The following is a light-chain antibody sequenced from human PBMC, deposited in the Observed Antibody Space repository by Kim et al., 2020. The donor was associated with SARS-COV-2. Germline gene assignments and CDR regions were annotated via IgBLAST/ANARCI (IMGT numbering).Light chain of an antibody. V-gene: IGKV1-39*01. CDR2: ATY. CDR3: QQSYSTPYT. J-gene: IGKJ2*01. CDR1: QSISTS. Sequence: SASVGDRITLTCRASQSISTSLNWYQQKPGKAPNLLIYATYNLQSGLPSRFSGSGAGTDFTLTISSLQPEDFATYFCQQSYSTPYTFGQGTKLEI.